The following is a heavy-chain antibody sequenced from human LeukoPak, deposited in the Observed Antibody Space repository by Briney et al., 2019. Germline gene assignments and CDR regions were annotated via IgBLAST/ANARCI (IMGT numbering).Heavy chain of an antibody. CDR1: KFTFSSFA. J-gene: IGHJ5*01. V-gene: IGHV3-23*01. D-gene: IGHD4-11*01. CDR2: ISGSGGST. CDR3: AKDLHDYGNYVGWFDS. Sequence: GGSLRLSCAASKFTFSSFAMDWVRQAPGKGLEWVSAISGSGGSTYYADSVKGRFTISRDNSKTTLFLQMNSLRAEDTAVYYCAKDLHDYGNYVGWFDSWGQGTLATVSS.